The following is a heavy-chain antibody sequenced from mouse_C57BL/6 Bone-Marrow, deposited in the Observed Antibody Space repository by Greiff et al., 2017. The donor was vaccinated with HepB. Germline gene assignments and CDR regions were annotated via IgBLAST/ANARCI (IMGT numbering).Heavy chain of an antibody. Sequence: VQLKQSGPELVKPGASVKIPCKASGYTFTDYNMDWVKQSHGKSLEWIGDINPNNGGTIYNQKFKGKATLTVDKSSSTAYMELRSLTSEDTAVYYCARYYSNYVDAMDYWGQGTSVTVSS. V-gene: IGHV1-18*01. D-gene: IGHD2-5*01. CDR2: INPNNGGT. J-gene: IGHJ4*01. CDR1: GYTFTDYN. CDR3: ARYYSNYVDAMDY.